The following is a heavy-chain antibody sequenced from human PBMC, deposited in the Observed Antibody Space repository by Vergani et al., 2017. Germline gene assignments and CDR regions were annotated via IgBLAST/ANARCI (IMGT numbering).Heavy chain of an antibody. D-gene: IGHD6-19*01. CDR2: IYHSGRT. CDR1: GGSISSGGYS. V-gene: IGHV4-30-2*01. CDR3: DRGHRPESSGWSGRYYYYYGMDV. J-gene: IGHJ6*02. Sequence: QLQLQESGSGLLKPSQTLSLTCAVSGGSISSGGYSLSWIRQPPGKGLEWIGYIYHSGRTYYNPSLKSRVTISVDRSKNQFSLKLSYVTAADTAVYYCDRGHRPESSGWSGRYYYYYGMDVWGQGTTVTVSS.